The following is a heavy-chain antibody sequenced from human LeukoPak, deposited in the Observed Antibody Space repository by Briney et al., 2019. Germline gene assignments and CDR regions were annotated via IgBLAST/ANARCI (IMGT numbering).Heavy chain of an antibody. CDR3: ARDLHSGYDYLPYYYYGMDV. CDR1: GYTFTSYG. CDR2: ISAYNGNT. D-gene: IGHD5-12*01. V-gene: IGHV1-18*01. Sequence: EASVKVSCKASGYTFTSYGISWVRQAPGQGLEWMGWISAYNGNTNYAQKLQGRVTMTTDTSTSTAYMELRSLRSDDTAVYYCARDLHSGYDYLPYYYYGMDVWGQGTTVTVSS. J-gene: IGHJ6*02.